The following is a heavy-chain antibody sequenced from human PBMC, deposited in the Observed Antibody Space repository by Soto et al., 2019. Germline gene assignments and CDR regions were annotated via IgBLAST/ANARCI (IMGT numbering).Heavy chain of an antibody. CDR1: GYTFTSYG. V-gene: IGHV1-18*01. CDR2: ISAYNGNT. Sequence: QVQLVQSGAEVKKPGASVKVSCKASGYTFTSYGISWVRQAPGQGLEWMGWISAYNGNTNYAQKLQGRVTMTTDTSTSTADMELRSLRSDDTAVYYCARGGDWNDEDYYYGMDVWGQGTTVTVSS. D-gene: IGHD1-1*01. J-gene: IGHJ6*02. CDR3: ARGGDWNDEDYYYGMDV.